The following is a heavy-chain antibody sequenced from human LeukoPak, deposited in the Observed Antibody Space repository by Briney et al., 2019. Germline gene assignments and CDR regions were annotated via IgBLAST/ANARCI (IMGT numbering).Heavy chain of an antibody. D-gene: IGHD1-20*01. Sequence: GGSLRLSCAASGFTVSSNYMSWLRQAPGKGLEWVSVIFSGGTTYYADSVKGRFTISRDNSKNTVYLQMNSLRVDETAVYYCARGNWNDRGFDSWGQGTLVTVSS. CDR3: ARGNWNDRGFDS. J-gene: IGHJ4*02. CDR2: IFSGGTT. V-gene: IGHV3-53*01. CDR1: GFTVSSNY.